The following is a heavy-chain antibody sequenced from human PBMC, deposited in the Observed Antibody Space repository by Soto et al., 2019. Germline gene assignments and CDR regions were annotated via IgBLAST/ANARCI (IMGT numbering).Heavy chain of an antibody. J-gene: IGHJ4*02. Sequence: QGQLVESGGGVVQPGRSLRLSCAASGFTFSNYGMHWVRQAPGKGPEWVALISYDGTNKFYADSVKGRFTISRDNSKSTLYLQVDSLRPEDAAVYYCARDPKTSGGQHWAFNYFDSWGQGTLVTVSS. CDR3: ARDPKTSGGQHWAFNYFDS. CDR2: ISYDGTNK. CDR1: GFTFSNYG. V-gene: IGHV3-30*03. D-gene: IGHD7-27*01.